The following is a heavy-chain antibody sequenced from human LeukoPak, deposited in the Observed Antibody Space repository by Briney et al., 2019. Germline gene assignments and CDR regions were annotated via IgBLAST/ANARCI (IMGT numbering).Heavy chain of an antibody. D-gene: IGHD1-26*01. CDR3: ARSGSIVGATDY. J-gene: IGHJ4*02. V-gene: IGHV5-51*01. Sequence: GESLKISCKGSGYGFTYYWIGWVRQMPGKGLEWMGIIYPGDSESIYSPSFQGQVTISADKSISTAYLQWNSLKASDTAMYYCARSGSIVGATDYWGQGTLVTVSS. CDR1: GYGFTYYW. CDR2: IYPGDSES.